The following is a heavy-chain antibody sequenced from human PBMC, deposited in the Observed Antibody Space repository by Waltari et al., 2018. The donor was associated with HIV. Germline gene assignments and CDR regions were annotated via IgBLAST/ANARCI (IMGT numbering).Heavy chain of an antibody. J-gene: IGHJ4*02. CDR3: ARGSSTVTSVRDY. Sequence: QVQLQESGPGLVKPSQTLSLTCTVSGGSISSGSYYWSWIRQPAGKGLEWIGRIHTSGSTNYTPSLKSRVTISVDTSKNQFSLKLSSVTAADTAVYYCARGSSTVTSVRDYWGQGTLVTVSS. CDR2: IHTSGST. V-gene: IGHV4-61*02. D-gene: IGHD4-17*01. CDR1: GGSISSGSYY.